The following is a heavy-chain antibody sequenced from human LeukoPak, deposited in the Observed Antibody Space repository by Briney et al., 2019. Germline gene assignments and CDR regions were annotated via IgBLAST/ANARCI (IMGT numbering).Heavy chain of an antibody. CDR3: AREGTGTTGWAFDI. D-gene: IGHD1-7*01. CDR1: GGSISSSSAY. J-gene: IGHJ3*02. V-gene: IGHV4-61*01. Sequence: SETLSLTCTVSGGSISSSSAYWGWIRQPPGKGLEWIGYVHYTGTTNDNPSLKSRVTISVDTSRNQLSLTLTSVTAADTAVYYCAREGTGTTGWAFDIWGQGTMVTVSS. CDR2: VHYTGTT.